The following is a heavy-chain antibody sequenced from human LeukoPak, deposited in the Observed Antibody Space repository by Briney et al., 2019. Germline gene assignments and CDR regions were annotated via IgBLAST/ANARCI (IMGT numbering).Heavy chain of an antibody. CDR1: GFTFSRYE. CDR2: ISSSGSTI. D-gene: IGHD6-13*01. Sequence: PGGSLRLSCAASGFTFSRYEMNWVRQAPGKGLEWVSYISSSGSTIYYADSVKGRFTISRDNAKNSLYLQMNSLRAEDTAVYYCAREQLGYYYMDVWGKGTTVTISS. CDR3: AREQLGYYYMDV. J-gene: IGHJ6*03. V-gene: IGHV3-48*03.